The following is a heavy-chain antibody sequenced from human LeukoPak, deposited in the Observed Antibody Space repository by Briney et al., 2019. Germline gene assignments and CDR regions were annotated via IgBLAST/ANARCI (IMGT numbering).Heavy chain of an antibody. V-gene: IGHV1-69*04. J-gene: IGHJ4*02. CDR2: IIPIFGIA. CDR3: ARELMDTAMVTGFGY. CDR1: GGTFSSYA. Sequence: SVKVSCKASGGTFSSYAISWVRQSPGQGLEWMGRIIPIFGIANYAQKFQGRVTITADKSTSTAYMELSSLRSEDTAVYYYARELMDTAMVTGFGYWGQGTLVTVSS. D-gene: IGHD5-18*01.